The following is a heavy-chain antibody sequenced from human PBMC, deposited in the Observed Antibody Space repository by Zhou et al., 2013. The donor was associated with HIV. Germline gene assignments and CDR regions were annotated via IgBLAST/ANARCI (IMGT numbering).Heavy chain of an antibody. V-gene: IGHV1-8*03. CDR3: ARALSTRWIGGGFFYMDV. Sequence: QVQLVQSGAEVRKPGASVKVSCKASGYTFTNYDINWVRQATGQGLEWMGWMNPRSGNTGYAQKFQGRVTITRNTSINTAYMELRSLRSDDTAVYYCARALSTRWIGGGFFYMDVWGKGTTVTVS. D-gene: IGHD6-19*01. J-gene: IGHJ6*03. CDR1: GYTFTNYD. CDR2: MNPRSGNT.